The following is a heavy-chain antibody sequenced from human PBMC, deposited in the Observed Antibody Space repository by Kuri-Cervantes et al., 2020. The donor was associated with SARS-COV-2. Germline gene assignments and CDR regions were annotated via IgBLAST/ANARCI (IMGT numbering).Heavy chain of an antibody. J-gene: IGHJ6*02. CDR3: ARDIRSAGYSSYYYYGMDV. D-gene: IGHD3-9*01. CDR1: GYTFTSYA. Sequence: ASVKVSCKASGYTFTSYAMHWVRQAPGQRLEWMGWINAGNGNTKYSQKFQGRVTITTDTSTSTAYMELRSLRSDDTAVYYCARDIRSAGYSSYYYYGMDVWGQGTTVTVSS. V-gene: IGHV1-3*01. CDR2: INAGNGNT.